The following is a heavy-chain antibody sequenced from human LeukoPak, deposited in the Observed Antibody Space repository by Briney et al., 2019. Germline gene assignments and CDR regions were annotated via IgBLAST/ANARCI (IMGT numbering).Heavy chain of an antibody. D-gene: IGHD3-22*01. Sequence: TVKVSCKASGGTYAITWVRQAPGQGLEWMGRIIPILGLTTNAQKFQGRLTTSADKSKSTAYMELSSLRSEDTAVYFCARVRESSEGLDYWGQGTLVTPSA. CDR2: IIPILGLT. J-gene: IGHJ4*02. V-gene: IGHV1-69*04. CDR1: GGTYA. CDR3: ARVRESSEGLDY.